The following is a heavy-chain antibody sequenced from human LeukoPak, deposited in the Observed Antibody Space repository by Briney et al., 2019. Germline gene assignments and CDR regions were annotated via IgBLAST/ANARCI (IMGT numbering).Heavy chain of an antibody. V-gene: IGHV3-30*18. D-gene: IGHD6-25*01. CDR1: GFTFSSYG. J-gene: IGHJ4*02. CDR3: AKGAGYSSGFN. CDR2: ISYDGSNK. Sequence: GRSLRLSCAASGFTFSSYGMHWVRQAPGKGLEWVAVISYDGSNKYYADSVKGRFTISRDNSKNTLYLQTDSLRAEDTAVYYCAKGAGYSSGFNWGQGTLVTVSS.